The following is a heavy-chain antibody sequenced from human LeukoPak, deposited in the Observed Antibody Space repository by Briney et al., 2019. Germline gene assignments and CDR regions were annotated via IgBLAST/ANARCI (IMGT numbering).Heavy chain of an antibody. CDR1: GVSITTYY. Sequence: SETLSLTCTVSGVSITTYYWNWVRQPPGKGLEWIGHMFYSGTTSYNPSLKSRVAISVDTFKSRVSLTVTSATAADTAVYYCVGEKSFFGEAIWSQGTLVTVSS. V-gene: IGHV4-59*01. D-gene: IGHD3-10*01. CDR2: MFYSGTT. CDR3: VGEKSFFGEAI. J-gene: IGHJ3*02.